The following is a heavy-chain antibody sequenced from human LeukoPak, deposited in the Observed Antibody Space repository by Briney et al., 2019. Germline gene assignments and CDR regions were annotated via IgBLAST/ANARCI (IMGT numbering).Heavy chain of an antibody. Sequence: SGGSLRLSCAASGFTFSSYAMSWVRQAPGKGLEWVSAISGSGGSTYYADSVKGRFTISRDNSKNTLYLQMNSLRAEDTAVYYCAKGSSPYYYDSSGYYWSFDYWGQGTLVTVPS. J-gene: IGHJ4*02. CDR3: AKGSSPYYYDSSGYYWSFDY. CDR2: ISGSGGST. V-gene: IGHV3-23*01. CDR1: GFTFSSYA. D-gene: IGHD3-22*01.